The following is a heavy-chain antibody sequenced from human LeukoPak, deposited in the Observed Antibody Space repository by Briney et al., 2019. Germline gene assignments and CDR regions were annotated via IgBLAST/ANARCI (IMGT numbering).Heavy chain of an antibody. Sequence: GGSLRLSCAASGFTFSSYWMHWVRQAPGKGLEWVSSISSSSSYIYYADSVKGRFTISRDNSKNTLYLQMNSLRAEDTAVYYCARATPPYYDSSGYYYPSFDYWGQGTLVTVSS. J-gene: IGHJ4*02. V-gene: IGHV3-21*04. CDR1: GFTFSSYW. D-gene: IGHD3-22*01. CDR2: ISSSSSYI. CDR3: ARATPPYYDSSGYYYPSFDY.